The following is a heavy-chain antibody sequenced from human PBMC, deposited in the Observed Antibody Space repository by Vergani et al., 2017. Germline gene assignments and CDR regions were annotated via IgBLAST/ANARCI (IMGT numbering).Heavy chain of an antibody. Sequence: QVQLQESGPGLVKPSETLSLTCAVSGYSISSGYYWGWIRQPPGKGLEWIWSIYHSWSTYYNPSLKSRVTISVDTSKNQFSLKLSTVTAADTAVYYCARLRDFWSSYYTGSDSFDIWGQGTMVTVSS. CDR3: ARLRDFWSSYYTGSDSFDI. CDR2: IYHSWST. D-gene: IGHD3-3*01. CDR1: GYSISSGYY. J-gene: IGHJ3*02. V-gene: IGHV4-38-2*01.